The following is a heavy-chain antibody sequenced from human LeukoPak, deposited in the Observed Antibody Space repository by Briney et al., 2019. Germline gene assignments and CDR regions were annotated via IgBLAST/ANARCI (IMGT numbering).Heavy chain of an antibody. Sequence: SETLSLTCTVSGGSISSSSYYWGWIRQPPGKGLEWIGSIYYSGSTYYNPSLKSRVTISVDTSKNQFSLKLSSVTAADTAVYYCARDRIAARPSYYYYYMDVWGKGTTVTVSS. CDR3: ARDRIAARPSYYYYYMDV. CDR2: IYYSGST. J-gene: IGHJ6*03. V-gene: IGHV4-39*07. D-gene: IGHD6-6*01. CDR1: GGSISSSSYY.